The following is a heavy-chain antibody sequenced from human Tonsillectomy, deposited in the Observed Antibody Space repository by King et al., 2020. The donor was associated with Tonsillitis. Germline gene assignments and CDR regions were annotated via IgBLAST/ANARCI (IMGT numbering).Heavy chain of an antibody. Sequence: QLVQSGAEVKKPGSSVKVSCKASGGTLSNYTISWVRQAPGQGLEWMGRIIPILGRANYAQEFQGRVTITADKSTSTAYMELSGLRYEDTAVYYCAREGETMVLGVSIIYYWGQGTLVIVSS. CDR2: IIPILGRA. V-gene: IGHV1-69*09. D-gene: IGHD3-10*01. J-gene: IGHJ4*02. CDR1: GGTLSNYT. CDR3: AREGETMVLGVSIIYY.